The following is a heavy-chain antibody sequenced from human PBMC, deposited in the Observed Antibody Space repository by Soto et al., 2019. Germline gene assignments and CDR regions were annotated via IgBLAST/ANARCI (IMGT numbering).Heavy chain of an antibody. CDR2: TYYRSKWYN. V-gene: IGHV6-1*01. Sequence: PSQTLSLTCAISGDSVSSNSAAWNWIRQSPSRGLEWLGRTYYRSKWYNDYAISVKSRISIKPDTSKNQFSLQLNFVTPEDTAVYYCARDQASGWYGYLQQWGQGTMVTVSS. CDR1: GDSVSSNSAA. J-gene: IGHJ1*01. D-gene: IGHD6-19*01. CDR3: ARDQASGWYGYLQQ.